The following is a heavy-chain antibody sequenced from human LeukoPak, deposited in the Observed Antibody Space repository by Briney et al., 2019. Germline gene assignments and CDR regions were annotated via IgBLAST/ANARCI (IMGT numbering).Heavy chain of an antibody. D-gene: IGHD3-22*01. J-gene: IGHJ4*02. CDR2: LHPSGNL. Sequence: PSETLSLTCTVSGASFSSGDQYWNWIRQRPGKGLEWIGSLHPSGNLYNNPSLESRVTMSVDTSKNQFSLNLNSVTAADTAVYFCSRGLDSRRLGYWGQGTLVTVSS. V-gene: IGHV4-31*03. CDR1: GASFSSGDQY. CDR3: SRGLDSRRLGY.